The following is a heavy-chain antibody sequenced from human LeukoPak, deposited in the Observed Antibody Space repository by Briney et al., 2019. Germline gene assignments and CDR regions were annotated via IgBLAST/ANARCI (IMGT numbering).Heavy chain of an antibody. CDR3: ARSPYCSSTSCYGFGAFDI. CDR2: ISAYNGNT. V-gene: IGHV1-18*01. Sequence: SVKVSCKASGYTFTSYGISWVRQAPGQGLEWMGWISAYNGNTNYAQKLQGRVTMTTDTSTSTAYMELRSLRSDDAAVYYCARSPYCSSTSCYGFGAFDIWGQGTMVTVSS. D-gene: IGHD2-2*01. J-gene: IGHJ3*02. CDR1: GYTFTSYG.